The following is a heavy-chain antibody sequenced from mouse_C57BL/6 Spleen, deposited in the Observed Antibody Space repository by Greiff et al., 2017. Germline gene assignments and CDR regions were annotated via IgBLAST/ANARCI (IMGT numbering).Heavy chain of an antibody. D-gene: IGHD1-1*01. CDR3: AREDYYDGSSPFAY. J-gene: IGHJ3*01. V-gene: IGHV1-80*01. CDR2: IYPGDGDT. Sequence: VQLQQSGAELVKPGASVKISCKASGYAFSSYWMNWVKQRPGKGLEWIGQIYPGDGDTTYNGKFKGKAPLTADKSSSTAYMQLSSLTSEDSAVXCCAREDYYDGSSPFAYWGQGTLVTVSA. CDR1: GYAFSSYW.